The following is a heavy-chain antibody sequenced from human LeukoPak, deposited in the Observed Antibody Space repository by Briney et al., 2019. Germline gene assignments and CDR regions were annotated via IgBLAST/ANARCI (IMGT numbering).Heavy chain of an antibody. Sequence: SETLSLTCSVSGDSISNNYWTWIRQPPGKGLEWIGHFYYSGSTNYNPSLKSRVTISADTSKNQFSLRLTSVTAADTAVYYCADRDGAYWGQGILVTVSS. CDR2: FYYSGST. V-gene: IGHV4-59*01. CDR3: ADRDGAY. CDR1: GDSISNNY. J-gene: IGHJ4*02. D-gene: IGHD1-14*01.